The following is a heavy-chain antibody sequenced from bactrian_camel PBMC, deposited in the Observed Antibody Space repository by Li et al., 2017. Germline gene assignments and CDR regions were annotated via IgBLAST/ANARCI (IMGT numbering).Heavy chain of an antibody. V-gene: IGHV3S28*01. Sequence: QLVESGGGSVQAGGSLRLSCAASGYSVSTGYMAWFRQAPGKEREGVAAIDTGDGSTYYLNSVEGRFTTSHDNAKNTLYLQMNSLKPEDTAIYYCTADAGKYYLAAKAPDMDYRGQGTQVTVS. D-gene: IGHD2*01. CDR1: GYSVSTGY. J-gene: IGHJ4*01. CDR2: IDTGDGST.